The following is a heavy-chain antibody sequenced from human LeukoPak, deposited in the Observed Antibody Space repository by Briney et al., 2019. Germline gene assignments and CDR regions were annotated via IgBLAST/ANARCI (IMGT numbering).Heavy chain of an antibody. CDR3: ARCGNSRNYYYYYMDV. CDR1: GGSISTYY. Sequence: SETLSLTCTVSGGSISTYYWSWIRQPPGKGLEWIGYIYYTGSTSYNPSLKSRVTMSLDASKNQFSLKLSSVTAADTAVYYCARCGNSRNYYYYYMDVWGKGTTVTVSS. V-gene: IGHV4-59*01. J-gene: IGHJ6*03. CDR2: IYYTGST. D-gene: IGHD4-23*01.